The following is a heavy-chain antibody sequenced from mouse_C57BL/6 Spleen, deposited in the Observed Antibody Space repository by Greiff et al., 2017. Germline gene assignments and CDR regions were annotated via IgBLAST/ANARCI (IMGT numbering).Heavy chain of an antibody. Sequence: QVQLQQPGPELVKPGASVKISCKASGYAFSSSWMNWVKQRPGKGLEWIGRIYPGDGATNYNGKFTGKATLTADKSSSTAYMQLSSLTSEDSAVYCCSQSYYGSSCWFACWGQGTLVTVSA. J-gene: IGHJ3*01. V-gene: IGHV1-82*01. CDR2: IYPGDGAT. D-gene: IGHD1-1*01. CDR1: GYAFSSSW. CDR3: SQSYYGSSCWFAC.